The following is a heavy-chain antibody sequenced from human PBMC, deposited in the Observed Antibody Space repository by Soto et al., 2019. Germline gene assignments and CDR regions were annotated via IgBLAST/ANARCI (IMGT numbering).Heavy chain of an antibody. CDR2: MNPGSGKT. CDR3: ARMESAGTLNWFDP. Sequence: ASVKVSCKASGYSFINFDISWVPQAAGQGPEWLGWMNPGSGKTGYTSKFQGRVAMTRDASTATSHLDLTSLTSDDTAVYYCARMESAGTLNWFDPWGPGXLVTVYS. J-gene: IGHJ5*02. D-gene: IGHD6-13*01. CDR1: GYSFINFD. V-gene: IGHV1-8*02.